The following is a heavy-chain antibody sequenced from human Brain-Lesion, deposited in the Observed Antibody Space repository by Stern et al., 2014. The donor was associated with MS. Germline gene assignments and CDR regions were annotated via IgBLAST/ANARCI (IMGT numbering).Heavy chain of an antibody. CDR1: GYTFTDYF. CDR2: INPYSGDT. Sequence: VQPEESGAEVKKPGASGKVSCKASGYTFTDYFMHWVRQAPGQGLEWLGWINPYSGDTKYAQKFQGWVTMTRDTSISTAYMELNSLRSDDTAVYYCARVPGGVFGGMDVWGQGTTVT. J-gene: IGHJ6*02. D-gene: IGHD4-23*01. CDR3: ARVPGGVFGGMDV. V-gene: IGHV1-2*04.